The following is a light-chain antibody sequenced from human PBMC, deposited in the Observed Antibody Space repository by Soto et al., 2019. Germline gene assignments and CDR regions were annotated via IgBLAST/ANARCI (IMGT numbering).Light chain of an antibody. V-gene: IGKV3-11*01. CDR2: DAS. CDR3: QQRGNWPRT. CDR1: QSVSSS. J-gene: IGKJ2*01. Sequence: EIVLTQSPATLSLSPGERATLSCRASQSVSSSLAWYQQKPGQAPRLLIYDASNRATGIPARFSGSESGTDFTISISSLEPEDWAVYYCQQRGNWPRTFGQGTKLEIK.